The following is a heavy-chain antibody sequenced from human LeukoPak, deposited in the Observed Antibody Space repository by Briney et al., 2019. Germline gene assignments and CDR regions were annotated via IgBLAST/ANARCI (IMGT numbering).Heavy chain of an antibody. Sequence: SQALSLTCAISGDSVSSNSAAWNWIRQSPSRGLEWLGRTYYRSKWYSDYAVSVTGRVTINPGTSKNQISLQLNSVTPEDTAVYYCAKSASTLVATYWYFDLWGRGTLVTVSS. V-gene: IGHV6-1*01. J-gene: IGHJ2*01. CDR2: TYYRSKWYS. CDR3: AKSASTLVATYWYFDL. CDR1: GDSVSSNSAA. D-gene: IGHD2-2*01.